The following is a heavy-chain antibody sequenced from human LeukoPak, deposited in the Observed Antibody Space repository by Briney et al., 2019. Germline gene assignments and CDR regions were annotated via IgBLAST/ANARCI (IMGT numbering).Heavy chain of an antibody. D-gene: IGHD7-27*01. CDR3: ARANWEFDY. V-gene: IGHV4-4*07. CDR2: IYIGGST. Sequence: PSETLSLTCTVSGGSISSYNWNWIRQPAGRGLEWIVRIYIGGSTNYNPSLKSRVTMSVDTSKNQFSLNLRSVTAADTAVYYCARANWEFDYWGQGTLVSVPS. J-gene: IGHJ4*02. CDR1: GGSISSYN.